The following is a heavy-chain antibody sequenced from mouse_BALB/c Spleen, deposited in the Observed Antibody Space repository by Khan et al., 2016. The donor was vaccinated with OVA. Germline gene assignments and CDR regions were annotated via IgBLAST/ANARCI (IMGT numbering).Heavy chain of an antibody. J-gene: IGHJ2*01. CDR1: GFTFSRFG. V-gene: IGHV5-17*02. CDR2: ISSGSSTI. CDR3: ARDSNFDY. Sequence: DVQLVESGGGLVQPGGSRKLSCAASGFTFSRFGMHWVRQAPEKGLEWVAYISSGSSTIYYADTVKGRVTSYRDNPKNTLFLQMTSLRSEDTAMYYCARDSNFDYWGQGTTLTVSS.